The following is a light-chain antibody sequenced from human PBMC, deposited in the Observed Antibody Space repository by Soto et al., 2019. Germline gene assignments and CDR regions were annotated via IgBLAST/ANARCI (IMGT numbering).Light chain of an antibody. J-gene: IGKJ1*01. CDR3: QQYNNWPRT. V-gene: IGKV3-15*01. CDR2: GTS. Sequence: EIVMTQSPANLSVSPGERATLSCRASQSVSSNLAWYQQKPGQAPRLLIYGTSTRATGVPASFSGSGSGTEFTLTISSLQYEDFAVYYCQQYNNWPRTFGQGTKVEIK. CDR1: QSVSSN.